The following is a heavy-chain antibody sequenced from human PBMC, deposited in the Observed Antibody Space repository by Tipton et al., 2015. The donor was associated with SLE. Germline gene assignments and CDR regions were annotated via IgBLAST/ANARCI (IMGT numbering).Heavy chain of an antibody. J-gene: IGHJ3*02. CDR2: TYYSGST. CDR3: ARDCSSSSCYPYAFDI. CDR1: GGSISSDSYY. Sequence: LRLSCAVYGGSISSDSYYWSWIRQPPGKGLEWIGYTYYSGSTNYNPSLKSRVTILVDMSKNQFSLKLSSVTAADTAVYYCARDCSSSSCYPYAFDIWGQGTMVTVSS. D-gene: IGHD2-2*01. V-gene: IGHV4-61*01.